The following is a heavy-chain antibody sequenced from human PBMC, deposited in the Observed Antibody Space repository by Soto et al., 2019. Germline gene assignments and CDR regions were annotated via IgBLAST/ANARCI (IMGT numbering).Heavy chain of an antibody. CDR1: RFTFSSYA. CDR3: ARNIYDTYGMDV. V-gene: IGHV3-64*01. D-gene: IGHD3-3*01. J-gene: IGHJ6*02. Sequence: GGSLRLSCAASRFTFSSYAMHWVRQAPGKGLEYVSAISSNGGSTYYANSVKGRFTISRDNSKNTLYLQMGSLRAEDMAVYYCARNIYDTYGMDVWGQGTTVTVSS. CDR2: ISSNGGST.